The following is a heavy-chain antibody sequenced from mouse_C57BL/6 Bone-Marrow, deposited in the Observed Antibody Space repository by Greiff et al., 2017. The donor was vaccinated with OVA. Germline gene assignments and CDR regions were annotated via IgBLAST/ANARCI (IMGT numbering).Heavy chain of an antibody. CDR2: ISSGGSYT. Sequence: DVKLVESGGDLVKPGGSLKLSCAASGFTFSSYGMSWVRQTPDKRLEWVATISSGGSYTYYPDSVKGRFTISRDNAKNTLYLQMSSLKSEDTAMYYCARHEDYDGYWYFDVWGTGTTVTVSS. CDR1: GFTFSSYG. V-gene: IGHV5-6*02. J-gene: IGHJ1*03. CDR3: ARHEDYDGYWYFDV. D-gene: IGHD2-4*01.